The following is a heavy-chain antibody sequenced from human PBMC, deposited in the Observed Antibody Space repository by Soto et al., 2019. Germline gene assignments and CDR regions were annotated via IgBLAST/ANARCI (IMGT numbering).Heavy chain of an antibody. D-gene: IGHD3-3*01. CDR2: IIPIFGTA. CDR1: GGIFSSYA. J-gene: IGHJ6*02. Sequence: SVKVSCKASGGIFSSYAISWVRQAPGQGLEWMGGIIPIFGTANYAQKFQGRVTITADKSTSTAYMELSSLRSEDTAVYYCARDPVSPDYDFWSGSSSYYYYYGMDVWGQGTTVTVSS. CDR3: ARDPVSPDYDFWSGSSSYYYYYGMDV. V-gene: IGHV1-69*06.